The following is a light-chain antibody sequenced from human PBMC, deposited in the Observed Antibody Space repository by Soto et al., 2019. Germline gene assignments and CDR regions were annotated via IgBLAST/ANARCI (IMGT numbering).Light chain of an antibody. Sequence: QLVLTQSPSASASLGASVKLTXTXXXXHSSYAIAWHQQQPEKGPRYLMKLNSDGSHSKGDGIPDRFSGSSSGAERYLTISSLQSEDEADYYCQTWGTGVVFGGGTKLTVL. J-gene: IGLJ2*01. CDR2: LNSDGSH. CDR1: XXHSSYA. V-gene: IGLV4-69*01. CDR3: QTWGTGVV.